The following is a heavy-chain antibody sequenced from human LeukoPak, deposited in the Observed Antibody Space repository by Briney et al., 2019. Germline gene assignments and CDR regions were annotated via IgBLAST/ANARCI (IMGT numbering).Heavy chain of an antibody. CDR3: ARGDPDLRFFGN. D-gene: IGHD3-3*01. V-gene: IGHV1-8*03. CDR1: GYTFTSYD. J-gene: IGHJ4*02. Sequence: ASVKVSCKASGYTFTSYDINWVRQATGQGLEWMGWMNPNSGNTGYAQKFQGRVTITRNTSISTAYMELSSLRSEGTAVYYCARGDPDLRFFGNWGQGTLVTVSS. CDR2: MNPNSGNT.